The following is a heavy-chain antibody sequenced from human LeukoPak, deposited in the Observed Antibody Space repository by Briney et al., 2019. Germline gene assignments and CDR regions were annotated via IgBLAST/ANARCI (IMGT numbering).Heavy chain of an antibody. CDR3: ARLPTSAYFHY. J-gene: IGHJ4*02. V-gene: IGHV4-39*01. Sequence: SETLSLTCTVSGGSISSSSYYWGWIRQPPGKGLELIGTIYYSGTTYYNPSLKSRVTISLDTSENQFSLKLSSVTAADTAVFYCARLPTSAYFHYWGQGTLVTVSS. CDR2: IYYSGTT. CDR1: GGSISSSSYY. D-gene: IGHD2-15*01.